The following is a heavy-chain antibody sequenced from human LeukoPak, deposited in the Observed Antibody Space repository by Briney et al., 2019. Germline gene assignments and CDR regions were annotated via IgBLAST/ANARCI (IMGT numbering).Heavy chain of an antibody. V-gene: IGHV1-69*05. J-gene: IGHJ4*02. CDR2: IIPIFGTA. CDR1: GGTFSSYA. Sequence: ASVKVSCKASGGTFSSYAISWVRQAPGQGLEWKGGIIPIFGTANYAQKFQGRVTITTDESTSTAYMELSSLRSEDTAVYYCARETYDSSGYYYLFDYWGQGTLVTVSS. CDR3: ARETYDSSGYYYLFDY. D-gene: IGHD3-22*01.